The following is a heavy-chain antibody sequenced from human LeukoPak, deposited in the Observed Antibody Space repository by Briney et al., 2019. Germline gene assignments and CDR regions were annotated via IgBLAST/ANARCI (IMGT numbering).Heavy chain of an antibody. D-gene: IGHD3-22*01. CDR2: ISSSSSYI. CDR3: ARVKGIVVVGAFDI. J-gene: IGHJ3*02. V-gene: IGHV3-21*01. Sequence: GGSLRLSCAASGFTFSSYSMNWVRQAPGKRLEWVSSISSSSSYIYYADSVKGRFTISRDNAKNSLYLQMNSLRAEDTAVYYCARVKGIVVVGAFDIWGQGTMVTVSS. CDR1: GFTFSSYS.